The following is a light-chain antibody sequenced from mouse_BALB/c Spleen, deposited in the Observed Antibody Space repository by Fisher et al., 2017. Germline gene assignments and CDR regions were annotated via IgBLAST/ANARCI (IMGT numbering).Light chain of an antibody. CDR3: QQRSSYPLT. J-gene: IGKJ5*01. Sequence: IVLTQTPAIMSASPGEKVTMTCSASSSVSYMHWYQQKSGASPKLWIYDTSKLASGVPARFSGSGSGTSYSLTISRMEAEDAATYYCQQRSSYPLTFGAGTKLELK. V-gene: IGKV4-59*01. CDR2: DTS. CDR1: SSVSY.